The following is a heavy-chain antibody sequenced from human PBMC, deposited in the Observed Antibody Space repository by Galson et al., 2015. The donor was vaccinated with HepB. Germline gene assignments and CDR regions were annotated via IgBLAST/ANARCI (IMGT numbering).Heavy chain of an antibody. V-gene: IGHV3-7*03. CDR2: IKQDGREK. CDR1: GFTFSSYW. CDR3: ARDRVTMIVGVMTNYYGMDV. J-gene: IGHJ6*02. Sequence: FLRLSCAASGFTFSSYWMTWVRQAPGKGLEWVANIKQDGREKYYVDSVKGRFTISRDNAKKSLYLQMNTLRAEDTAVYYCARDRVTMIVGVMTNYYGMDVWGQGTTVTVSS. D-gene: IGHD3-22*01.